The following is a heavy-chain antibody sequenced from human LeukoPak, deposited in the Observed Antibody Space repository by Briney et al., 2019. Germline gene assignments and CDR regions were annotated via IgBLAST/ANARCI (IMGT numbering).Heavy chain of an antibody. CDR1: GFPFSSYW. Sequence: GGSLRLSCAASGFPFSSYWMHGVRQAPGKGRVWVSRINSDGSSTSYADSVKGRFTISRDNAKNTLYLQMKSLRAEDKAVYYCARGVAARPGYFDYWGQGTLVTVSS. V-gene: IGHV3-74*01. CDR3: ARGVAARPGYFDY. CDR2: INSDGSST. D-gene: IGHD6-6*01. J-gene: IGHJ4*02.